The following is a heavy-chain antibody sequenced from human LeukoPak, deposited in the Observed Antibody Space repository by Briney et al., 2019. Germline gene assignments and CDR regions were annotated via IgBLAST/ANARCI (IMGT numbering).Heavy chain of an antibody. J-gene: IGHJ4*02. CDR1: GFTSSSYG. Sequence: GGSLRLSCAASGFTSSSYGMHWVRQAPGKGLEWVAFIRYDGSNKYYADSVKGRFTISRDNSKNTLYLQMNSLRAEDTAVYYCAKLVDYYGSGSYIGIDYWGQGTLVTVSS. CDR2: IRYDGSNK. CDR3: AKLVDYYGSGSYIGIDY. V-gene: IGHV3-30*02. D-gene: IGHD3-10*01.